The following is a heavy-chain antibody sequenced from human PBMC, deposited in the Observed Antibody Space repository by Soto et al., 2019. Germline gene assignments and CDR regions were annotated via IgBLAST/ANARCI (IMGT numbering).Heavy chain of an antibody. D-gene: IGHD6-13*01. Sequence: SETLSLTCAVYSGPFSGYYWTWIRQSPGKGLEWIGESKQGGSTNYRPSLKGRVTISLDTSRTQFSLTLRSVIAADTAVYYHPTPAPPQWFSKGYYGLDVWGQGTTVTVSS. V-gene: IGHV4-34*01. CDR3: PTPAPPQWFSKGYYGLDV. J-gene: IGHJ6*02. CDR2: SKQGGST. CDR1: SGPFSGYY.